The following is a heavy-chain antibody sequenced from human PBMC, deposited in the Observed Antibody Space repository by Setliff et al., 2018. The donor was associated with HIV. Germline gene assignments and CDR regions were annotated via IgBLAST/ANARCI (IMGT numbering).Heavy chain of an antibody. CDR3: ARHKTHDYDGNSVYFDF. CDR2: IYHTGDT. Sequence: SDTLSLTCVVSGYSISNTGHYWGWIRQPPGKGLEWIGSIYHTGDTYDNPSLKNRVTISRDTSKDRFSLNLRSVTAADTAIYYCARHKTHDYDGNSVYFDFWGQGILVTVSS. V-gene: IGHV4-38-2*01. D-gene: IGHD4-17*01. CDR1: GYSISNTGHY. J-gene: IGHJ4*02.